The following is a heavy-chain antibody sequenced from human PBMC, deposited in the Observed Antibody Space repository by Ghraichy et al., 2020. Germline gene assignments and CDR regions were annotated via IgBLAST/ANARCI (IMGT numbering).Heavy chain of an antibody. Sequence: SETLSLTCTVSGGSISSTSYYWGWIRQPPGKGLEWIGSIYYIGSTYYNPSLKSRVTISVDTSKNQFSLTLSSVTAADTAVYYCARYDYGVYFDYWGQGTLGTVSS. D-gene: IGHD4-17*01. CDR3: ARYDYGVYFDY. V-gene: IGHV4-39*01. CDR2: IYYIGST. CDR1: GGSISSTSYY. J-gene: IGHJ4*02.